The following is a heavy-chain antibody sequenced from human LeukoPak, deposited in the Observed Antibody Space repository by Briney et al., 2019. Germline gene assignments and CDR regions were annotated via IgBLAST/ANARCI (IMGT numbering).Heavy chain of an antibody. CDR1: GGSISSYY. D-gene: IGHD3-10*01. Sequence: PSETLSLTCTVSGGSISSYYWSWIRQPPGKGLEWIGYIYYSGSTNYNPSLKSRVTISVDTSKNQFSLKLSSVTAADTAVYYCARDGASRNYYGSGSFYYMDVWGKGTTVTISS. CDR3: ARDGASRNYYGSGSFYYMDV. V-gene: IGHV4-59*01. CDR2: IYYSGST. J-gene: IGHJ6*03.